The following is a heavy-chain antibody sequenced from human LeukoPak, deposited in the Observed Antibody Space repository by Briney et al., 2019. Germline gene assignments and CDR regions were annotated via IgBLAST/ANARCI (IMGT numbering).Heavy chain of an antibody. CDR3: AIIPRAAAGPSARSPFHY. CDR2: ISSSGDSL. J-gene: IGHJ4*02. Sequence: GGSLRLSCAASGFTFSDYYMTWIRQAPGKGLEWVSFISSSGDSLYYADSVRGRFTISRDNAKNSLYLQMNSLRAEDTAVYYCAIIPRAAAGPSARSPFHYWGQGTLVTVSS. V-gene: IGHV3-11*04. D-gene: IGHD6-13*01. CDR1: GFTFSDYY.